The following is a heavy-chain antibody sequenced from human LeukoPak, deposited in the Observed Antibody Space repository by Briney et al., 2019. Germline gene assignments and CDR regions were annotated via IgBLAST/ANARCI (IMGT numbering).Heavy chain of an antibody. D-gene: IGHD3-22*01. J-gene: IGHJ6*03. V-gene: IGHV3-23*01. CDR3: ARAVPNYDSSGYRRRAASYYYYYMDV. CDR1: GFTFSSYA. CDR2: ISGGGGST. Sequence: PGGSLRLSCAACGFTFSSYAMSWVRQAPGKGLEGVSGISGGGGSTYSADSVKGRFTISRDNSKNSLYLQVNSLRAEDTAVYYCARAVPNYDSSGYRRRAASYYYYYMDVWGKGTTVTISS.